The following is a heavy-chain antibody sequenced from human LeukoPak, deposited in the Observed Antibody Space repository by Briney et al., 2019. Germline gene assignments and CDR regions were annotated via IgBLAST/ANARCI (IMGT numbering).Heavy chain of an antibody. J-gene: IGHJ1*01. D-gene: IGHD6-13*01. CDR3: ASLFPGIASWEI. V-gene: IGHV5-51*01. Sequence: GESLKISCKVSGYSFTSYWIGWVRRMSGKGLEWMGIIYPGDSHTRYGPSFQGQVTISADKSIRTAYLQWSRLSASDTAMYYCASLFPGIASWEIWGQGTLVIVSS. CDR1: GYSFTSYW. CDR2: IYPGDSHT.